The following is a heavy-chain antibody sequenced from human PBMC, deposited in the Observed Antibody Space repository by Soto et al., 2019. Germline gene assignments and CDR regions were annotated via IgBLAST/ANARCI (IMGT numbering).Heavy chain of an antibody. D-gene: IGHD4-17*01. CDR3: ARQGYGPDDYGDSDAFDI. V-gene: IGHV5-10-1*03. J-gene: IGHJ3*02. Sequence: EVQLVQSGAEVKKPGESLRISCKGSGYSFTSYWISWVRQMPGKGLEWMGRIDPSDSYTNYSPSFQGHVTISADKSISTAYLQWSSLKASDTAMYYCARQGYGPDDYGDSDAFDIWGQGTMVTVSS. CDR2: IDPSDSYT. CDR1: GYSFTSYW.